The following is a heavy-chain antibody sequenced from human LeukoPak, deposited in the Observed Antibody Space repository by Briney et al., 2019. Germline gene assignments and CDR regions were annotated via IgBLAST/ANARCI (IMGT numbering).Heavy chain of an antibody. D-gene: IGHD6-19*01. CDR2: IYYSGST. V-gene: IGHV4-39*07. Sequence: SETLSLTCTVSGGSISSSSYYWGWIRQPPGKGLEWIGSIYYSGSTYYNPSLKSRVTISVDTSKNQFSLKLSSVTAADTAVYYCARGRTLNSTQWLVPRNYYYYMDVWGKGTTVTISS. CDR1: GGSISSSSYY. J-gene: IGHJ6*03. CDR3: ARGRTLNSTQWLVPRNYYYYMDV.